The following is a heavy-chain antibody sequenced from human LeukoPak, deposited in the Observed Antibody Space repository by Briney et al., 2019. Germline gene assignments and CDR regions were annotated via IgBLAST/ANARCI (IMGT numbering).Heavy chain of an antibody. CDR1: VFTFSSYW. CDR2: VEQDGSGK. V-gene: IGHV3-7*01. D-gene: IGHD3-10*01. CDR3: AREPLAMVRGVMYSYGMDV. J-gene: IGHJ6*02. Sequence: GASLRLSCAATVFTFSSYWLSWVRKAPGKGLEWVVNVEQDGSGKYYVDSVKGRFTISRDNAKNSLFLQMSSLRAEDTAVYYCAREPLAMVRGVMYSYGMDVWGQGTTVTVSS.